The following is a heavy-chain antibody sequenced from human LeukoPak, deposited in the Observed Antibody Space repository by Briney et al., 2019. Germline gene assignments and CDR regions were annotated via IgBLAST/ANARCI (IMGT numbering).Heavy chain of an antibody. V-gene: IGHV1-24*01. CDR3: ATVHRGCGGDCNFDY. CDR1: GYTLTELS. J-gene: IGHJ4*02. CDR2: FDPEDGET. Sequence: ASVKVSCKVSGYTLTELSMHWVQQAPGKGLEWMGGFDPEDGETIYAQKFQGRVTMTEDTSTDTAYMELSSLRSEDTAVYYCATVHRGCGGDCNFDYWGQGTLVTVSS. D-gene: IGHD2-21*02.